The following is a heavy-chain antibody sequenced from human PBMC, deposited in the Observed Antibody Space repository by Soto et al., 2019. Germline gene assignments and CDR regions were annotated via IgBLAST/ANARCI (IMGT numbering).Heavy chain of an antibody. D-gene: IGHD6-13*01. J-gene: IGHJ4*02. Sequence: PSETLSLTCAVYGGSFSGYYWSWIRQPPGKGLEWIGEINHSGSTNYNPSLKSRVTISVDTSKNQFSLKLSSATAADTAVYYCARDFPGYSSSWYVDYWGQGTLVTVSS. V-gene: IGHV4-34*01. CDR2: INHSGST. CDR1: GGSFSGYY. CDR3: ARDFPGYSSSWYVDY.